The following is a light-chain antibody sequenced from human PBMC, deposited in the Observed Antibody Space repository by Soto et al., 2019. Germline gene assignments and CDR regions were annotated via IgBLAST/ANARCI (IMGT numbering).Light chain of an antibody. CDR1: QSVGTN. V-gene: IGKV3-15*01. CDR3: QQRSIWPPWT. CDR2: GVS. J-gene: IGKJ1*01. Sequence: ERVMTQSPVTLSVSPGESVTLSCRASQSVGTNLAWYQQKPGQAPSLLIYGVSTRATGIPTRFSGSGSGTDFSLTISSLEPEDFAIYYCQQRSIWPPWTFGQGTKVDIK.